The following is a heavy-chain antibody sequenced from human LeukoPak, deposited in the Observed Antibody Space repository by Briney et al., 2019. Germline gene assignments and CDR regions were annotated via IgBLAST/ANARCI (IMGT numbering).Heavy chain of an antibody. CDR1: GGSLSSSSFY. J-gene: IGHJ4*02. D-gene: IGHD3-9*01. CDR3: VRQEYDVLTGYYLNY. V-gene: IGHV4-39*01. Sequence: PSETLSLTCTVSGGSLSSSSFYWGWIRQPPGKGLEWIGSIYYSGSTYYNPSLKGRVTISVDTSKNQFSLRLSSVTAADTSVYYCVRQEYDVLTGYYLNYWGQGTLVTVSS. CDR2: IYYSGST.